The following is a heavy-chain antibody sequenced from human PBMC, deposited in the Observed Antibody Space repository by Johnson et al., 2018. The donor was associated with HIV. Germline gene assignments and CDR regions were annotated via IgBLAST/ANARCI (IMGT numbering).Heavy chain of an antibody. CDR1: GFTFSSYG. J-gene: IGHJ3*01. V-gene: IGHV3-15*01. CDR2: IKSKTDGGTT. D-gene: IGHD6-19*01. CDR3: TTDGRIPVAHHDAFDV. Sequence: VQLVESGGGVVQPGGSLRLSCAASGFTFSSYGMHWVRQAPGRGLEWVGRIKSKTDGGTTDYAAPVKGRFTITRDDSKNTLYLQMNSLKTEDTAVYYCTTDGRIPVAHHDAFDVWGQGTMVTVSS.